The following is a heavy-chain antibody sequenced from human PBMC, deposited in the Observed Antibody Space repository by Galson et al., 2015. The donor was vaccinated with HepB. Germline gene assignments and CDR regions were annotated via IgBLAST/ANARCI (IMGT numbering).Heavy chain of an antibody. CDR3: AREGLGLGSWYAQGVY. CDR1: GFTFSGYA. CDR2: ISDSGGST. V-gene: IGHV3-23*01. J-gene: IGHJ4*02. Sequence: SLRLSCAASGFTFSGYAMTWVRQAPGKGLEWVSTISDSGGSTYYADSVKGRFTISRDNSKNTLYLQMNSLRAEDTAVYYCAREGLGLGSWYAQGVYWGQGTLVTVSS. D-gene: IGHD6-13*01.